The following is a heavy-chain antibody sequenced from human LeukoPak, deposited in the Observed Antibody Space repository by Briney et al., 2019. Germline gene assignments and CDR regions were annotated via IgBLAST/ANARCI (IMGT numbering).Heavy chain of an antibody. CDR2: LEPEDGET. Sequence: GASVKASCKVSGYTFTDYYMHWFQQAPGKRLEWRGLLEPEDGETRNAEKFQGRVTITADTSTDTAYMEVSSLRSDDTAVYYCAISLIAVAGTLSFWGQGTLVTVSS. V-gene: IGHV1-69-2*01. J-gene: IGHJ4*02. D-gene: IGHD6-19*01. CDR1: GYTFTDYY. CDR3: AISLIAVAGTLSF.